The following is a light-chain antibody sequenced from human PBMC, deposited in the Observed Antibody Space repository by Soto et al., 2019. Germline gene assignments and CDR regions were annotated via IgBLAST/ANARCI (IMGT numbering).Light chain of an antibody. Sequence: IVLTQSPGTLSLSPGERATLSCRASQSVSSSYLAWYQQKPGQAPRLLIYGASSRATGIPDRFSGRGSGTDFTLTISRLEPEDFAVYYCQHYGSSPFTFGPGTKVDIK. V-gene: IGKV3-20*01. CDR3: QHYGSSPFT. J-gene: IGKJ3*01. CDR2: GAS. CDR1: QSVSSSY.